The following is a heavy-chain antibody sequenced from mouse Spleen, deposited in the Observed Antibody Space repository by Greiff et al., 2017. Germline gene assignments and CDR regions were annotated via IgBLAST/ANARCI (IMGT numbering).Heavy chain of an antibody. V-gene: IGHV2-6*03. D-gene: IGHD2-4*01. J-gene: IGHJ2*01. CDR3: ARSTMITTRGSSFDY. CDR2: IWSDGST. CDR1: GFSLTSYG. Sequence: VQLKETGPGLVAPSQSLSITCTVSGFSLTSYGVHWVRQPPGKGLEWLVVIWSDGSTNYNSALKSRLSISKDNSKSQVFLKMNSLQTDDTAMYYCARSTMITTRGSSFDYWGQGTTLTVSS.